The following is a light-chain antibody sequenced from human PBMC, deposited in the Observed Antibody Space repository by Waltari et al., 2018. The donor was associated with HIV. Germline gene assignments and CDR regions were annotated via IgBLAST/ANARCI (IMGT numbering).Light chain of an antibody. CDR2: RNN. CDR3: AAWDDTLTVV. J-gene: IGLJ2*01. V-gene: IGLV1-47*01. CDR1: SSNIGTNY. Sequence: QSVLTQPPSASGTPGQSVTIPCSGTSSNIGTNYVYWYHQFPGTAPKLLIYRNNKRPSGVPDRFSGSKSGTSASLDISGLRSDDEAEYYCAAWDDTLTVVFGGGTKLTVL.